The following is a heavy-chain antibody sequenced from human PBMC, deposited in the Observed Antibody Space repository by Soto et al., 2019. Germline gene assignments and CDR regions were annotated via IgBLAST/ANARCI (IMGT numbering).Heavy chain of an antibody. CDR1: GYSFTSYW. CDR3: ARGREQWLVSPQSTETFDY. CDR2: IYPGDSDT. V-gene: IGHV5-51*01. D-gene: IGHD6-19*01. Sequence: PGESLKISCKGSGYSFTSYWIGWVRQMPGKGLEWMGIIYPGDSDTRYSPSFQGQVTISADKSISTAYLQWSSLKASDTAMYYCARGREQWLVSPQSTETFDYWGQGTLVTVSS. J-gene: IGHJ4*02.